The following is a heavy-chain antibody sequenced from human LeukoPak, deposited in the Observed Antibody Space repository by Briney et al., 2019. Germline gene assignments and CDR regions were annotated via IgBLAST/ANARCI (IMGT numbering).Heavy chain of an antibody. CDR1: GGSTSSSTYY. D-gene: IGHD3-16*01. CDR3: ASAPRQGSIGGLDY. Sequence: SETLSLTCTVSGGSTSSSTYYWGWIRQPPGQGLEWIGAIYYTVTTYYNPSLRSRVTISVDTSKNHFSLNLSSVTAADTALYYCASAPRQGSIGGLDYWGQGTLVTVSS. J-gene: IGHJ4*02. CDR2: IYYTVTT. V-gene: IGHV4-39*02.